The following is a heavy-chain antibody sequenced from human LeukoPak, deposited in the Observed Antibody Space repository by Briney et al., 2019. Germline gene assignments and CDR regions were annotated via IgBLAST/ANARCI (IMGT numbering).Heavy chain of an antibody. Sequence: GGSLRLSCAASGFTFSSYWMSWVRQAPGKGLEGVANIKQDGSEKYYVDSVKGRFTISRDNAKTSLYLQMNSLRAEDTAVYYCARDAYDSSGYPFDYWGQGTLLTVSS. CDR3: ARDAYDSSGYPFDY. D-gene: IGHD3-22*01. V-gene: IGHV3-7*01. CDR2: IKQDGSEK. CDR1: GFTFSSYW. J-gene: IGHJ4*02.